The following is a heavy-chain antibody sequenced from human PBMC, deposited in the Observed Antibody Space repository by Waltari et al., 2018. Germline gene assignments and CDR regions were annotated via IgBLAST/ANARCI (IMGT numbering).Heavy chain of an antibody. J-gene: IGHJ2*01. D-gene: IGHD3-16*01. CDR3: ARAADHYDYIWGGSYWYFDL. V-gene: IGHV4-59*01. CDR1: GGSISSYY. CDR2: IYYSGST. Sequence: QVQLQESGPGLVKPSETLSLTCTVSGGSISSYYWSWIRQPPGTGLEWIGYIYYSGSTNYNPSLKSRVTISVDTSKNQFSLKLSSVTAADTAVYYCARAADHYDYIWGGSYWYFDLWGRGTLVTVSS.